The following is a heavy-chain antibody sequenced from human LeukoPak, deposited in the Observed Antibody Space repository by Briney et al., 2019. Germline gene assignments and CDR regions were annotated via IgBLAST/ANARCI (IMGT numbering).Heavy chain of an antibody. CDR3: ANGYSSGSGGVDY. D-gene: IGHD6-19*01. Sequence: GGSLRLSCAASGFTFSSYAMSWVRQAPGKGLEWVSAVSGSGGSTYYADSVKGRFTISRDNSKNTLYLQMNSLRAEDTAVYYCANGYSSGSGGVDYWGQGTLVTVSS. CDR2: VSGSGGST. CDR1: GFTFSSYA. J-gene: IGHJ4*02. V-gene: IGHV3-23*01.